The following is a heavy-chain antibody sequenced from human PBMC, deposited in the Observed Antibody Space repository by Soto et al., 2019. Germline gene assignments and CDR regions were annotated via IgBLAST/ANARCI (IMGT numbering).Heavy chain of an antibody. J-gene: IGHJ6*02. Sequence: GGSLRLSCAASGFTFDDYAMHWVRHAPGKGLEWVSGISWKSGSIGYADSVKGRFTIPRDNAKNSLYLQMNSLRAEDTALYYCAKVTAANDDYHYGLDIWGQGTTVTVSS. CDR2: ISWKSGSI. D-gene: IGHD6-13*01. CDR1: GFTFDDYA. V-gene: IGHV3-9*01. CDR3: AKVTAANDDYHYGLDI.